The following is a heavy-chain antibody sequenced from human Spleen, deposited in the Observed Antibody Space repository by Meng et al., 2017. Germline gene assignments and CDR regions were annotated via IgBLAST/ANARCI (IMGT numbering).Heavy chain of an antibody. V-gene: IGHV1-2*06. D-gene: IGHD1-14*01. CDR3: ARDGEPLHLYPLDI. CDR2: INPKSGDT. J-gene: IGHJ3*02. Sequence: ASVKVSCKPSGYNFPDYYIHWVRRAPGQGLEWMGRINPKSGDTHYAQKFQARVTMTGDTSISTAYMELSGLRSDDTAMYYCARDGEPLHLYPLDIWGQGTMVTVSS. CDR1: GYNFPDYY.